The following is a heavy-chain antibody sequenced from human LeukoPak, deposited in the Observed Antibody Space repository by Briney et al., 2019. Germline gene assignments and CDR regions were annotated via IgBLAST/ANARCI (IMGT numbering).Heavy chain of an antibody. D-gene: IGHD5-18*01. CDR2: IYYSGST. J-gene: IGHJ4*02. Sequence: PSETLSLTCTVSGGSISSYYWSWIRQPPGKGLEWIGYIYYSGSTNYNPSLKSRVTISIDTSKNQFSLNLSSVTAADTAVYYCARLRVRGYGYGPWEGPTWLDYWGQGTLVAVSS. CDR3: ARLRVRGYGYGPWEGPTWLDY. CDR1: GGSISSYY. V-gene: IGHV4-59*12.